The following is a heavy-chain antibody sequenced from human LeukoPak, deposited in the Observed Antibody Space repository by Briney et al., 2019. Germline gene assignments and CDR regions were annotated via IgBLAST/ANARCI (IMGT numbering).Heavy chain of an antibody. CDR3: TRNSGWYGLS. CDR1: GFTFDDYG. D-gene: IGHD6-19*01. CDR2: IDYDGGSG. Sequence: PGGSLRLSCAASGFTFDDYGMSWIRQAPGKGLEWVSSIDYDGGSGHYADSVKGRFTISRDNSNNTLFLHLNSQRGEDTAVYYCTRNSGWYGLSWGQGTLVTVSS. V-gene: IGHV3-20*04. J-gene: IGHJ1*01.